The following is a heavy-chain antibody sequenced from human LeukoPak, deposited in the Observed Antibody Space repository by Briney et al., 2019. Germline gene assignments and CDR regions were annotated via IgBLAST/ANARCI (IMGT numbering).Heavy chain of an antibody. Sequence: SETLSLTCTASVSTISNYYRSWIRQPAGKGLEWIGRIYTSGSTNYNPSLKSRVTMSVDTSKNQFSLKLSSVTAADTAVYYCERWQLGFGVFDYWSQGTLVTVSS. CDR3: ERWQLGFGVFDY. CDR2: IYTSGST. CDR1: VSTISNYY. V-gene: IGHV4-4*07. D-gene: IGHD3-10*01. J-gene: IGHJ4*02.